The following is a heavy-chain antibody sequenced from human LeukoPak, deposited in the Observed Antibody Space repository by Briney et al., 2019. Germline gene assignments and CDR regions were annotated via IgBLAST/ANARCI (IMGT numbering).Heavy chain of an antibody. CDR3: ARDRIGTIVRGVIIRPGGYFDY. Sequence: GGSLRLSCAASGFTFSTHWMYWVRQAPGRELVWVSRISGDGSLTSYADSVKGRFTISRDNAKNTQHLEMNSLRAEDTAVYYCARDRIGTIVRGVIIRPGGYFDYWGQGTLVTVSS. CDR2: ISGDGSLT. V-gene: IGHV3-74*01. CDR1: GFTFSTHW. D-gene: IGHD3-10*01. J-gene: IGHJ4*02.